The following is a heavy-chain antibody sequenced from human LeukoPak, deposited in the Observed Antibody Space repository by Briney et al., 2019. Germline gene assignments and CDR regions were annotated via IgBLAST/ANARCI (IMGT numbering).Heavy chain of an antibody. J-gene: IGHJ5*02. Sequence: PSETLSLTCTVSGGSISSSSYYWGWIRQPPGKGLEWIGSIYYSGSTYYNPSLKSRVTIPVDTSKNQFSLKLSSVTAADTAVYYCAAYGAVVPAAIQSNWFDPWGQGTLVTVSS. D-gene: IGHD2-2*01. CDR2: IYYSGST. CDR3: AAYGAVVPAAIQSNWFDP. CDR1: GGSISSSSYY. V-gene: IGHV4-39*07.